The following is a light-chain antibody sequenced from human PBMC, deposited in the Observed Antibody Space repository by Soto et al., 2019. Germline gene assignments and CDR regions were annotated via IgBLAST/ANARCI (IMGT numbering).Light chain of an antibody. J-gene: IGLJ1*01. Sequence: QSALTQPASVSGYPGQSITISCTGTSSDVGGYNFVSWYQQHPGKVPKLMIFDVNRRPSGVSDRFSGSKSGNTASLTISGLKAEDEGDYYCCSYTSSSTHVFGSGTKLTVL. CDR2: DVN. CDR3: CSYTSSSTHV. CDR1: SSDVGGYNF. V-gene: IGLV2-14*03.